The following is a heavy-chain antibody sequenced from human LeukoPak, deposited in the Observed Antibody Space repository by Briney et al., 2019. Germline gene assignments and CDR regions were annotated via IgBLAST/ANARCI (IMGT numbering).Heavy chain of an antibody. CDR3: ARDRGVTTSGYFDY. V-gene: IGHV3-21*01. J-gene: IGHJ4*02. D-gene: IGHD4-17*01. CDR2: ISSSSTYI. CDR1: GFTFSSYS. Sequence: GGSLRLSCAASGFTFSSYSMIWVRQAPGKGLEWVSSISSSSTYIEYADSVKGRFTISRDNAENPLNLQMNSLRAEDTAVYYCARDRGVTTSGYFDYWGQGTLVTVSS.